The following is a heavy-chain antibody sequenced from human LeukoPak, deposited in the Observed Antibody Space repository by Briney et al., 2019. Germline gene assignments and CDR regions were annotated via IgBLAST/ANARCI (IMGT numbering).Heavy chain of an antibody. J-gene: IGHJ4*02. V-gene: IGHV1-46*01. CDR1: GYIFTSYY. CDR3: ARALTGPDSAFSDGDIDY. D-gene: IGHD1-14*01. CDR2: INPSGGST. Sequence: ASVKVSCKASGYIFTSYYMHWVRQAPGQGLEWMGIINPSGGSTSYAQKFQGRVTMTRDTSTSTVYMELSSLRSEDTAVYYCARALTGPDSAFSDGDIDYWGQGTLVTVSS.